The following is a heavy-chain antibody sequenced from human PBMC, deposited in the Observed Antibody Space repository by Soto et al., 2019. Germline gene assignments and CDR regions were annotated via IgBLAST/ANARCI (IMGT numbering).Heavy chain of an antibody. Sequence: GASVKVSCKASGYTFTGYYMHWVRQAPGQGLEWMGRINPNSGGTNYAQKFQGWVTMTKDTSISTANKELSRLRSDDKAVYKCAREGGRMYYYDSSGGDAFDIWGQGTMVTVS. D-gene: IGHD3-22*01. CDR2: INPNSGGT. CDR3: AREGGRMYYYDSSGGDAFDI. V-gene: IGHV1-2*04. J-gene: IGHJ3*02. CDR1: GYTFTGYY.